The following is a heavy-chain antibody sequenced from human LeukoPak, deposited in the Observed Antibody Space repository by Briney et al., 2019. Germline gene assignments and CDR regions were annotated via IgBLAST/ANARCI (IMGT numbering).Heavy chain of an antibody. J-gene: IGHJ4*02. CDR2: ISTYNGDT. CDR3: ARDLSTLSPHRSAY. D-gene: IGHD2/OR15-2a*01. CDR1: GYTFTSSG. V-gene: IGHV1-18*01. Sequence: PGASVKVSCKASGYTFTSSGISWVRQAPGQGLEWMGWISTYNGDTNYAQKLQGRVTMTTDTSTSTAYMELRSLRSDDTAVYYCARDLSTLSPHRSAYWGQGTLVTVSS.